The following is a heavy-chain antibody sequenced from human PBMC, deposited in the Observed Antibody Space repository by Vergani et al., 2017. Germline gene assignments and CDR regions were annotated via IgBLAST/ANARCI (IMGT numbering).Heavy chain of an antibody. D-gene: IGHD4-17*01. CDR3: VKYGDYEDAFDI. J-gene: IGHJ3*02. CDR1: GFTFSSHA. CDR2: ISSNGGST. V-gene: IGHV3-64D*06. Sequence: EVQLVESGGGLVQPGGSLRLPCLASGFTFSSHAMHWVRQAPGKGLEFVSAISSNGGSTYYADSVKGRFTISRDNSKNTLYLQMSSLRAEDTAVYYCVKYGDYEDAFDIWGQGTMVTVSS.